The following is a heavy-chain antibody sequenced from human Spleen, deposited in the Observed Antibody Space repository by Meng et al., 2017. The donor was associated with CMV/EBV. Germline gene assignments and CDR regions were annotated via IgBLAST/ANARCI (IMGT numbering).Heavy chain of an antibody. CDR2: IYPGDSDT. J-gene: IGHJ5*02. CDR1: GYTFTSSW. D-gene: IGHD1-1*01. V-gene: IGHV5-51*01. Sequence: NGSGYTFTSSWIAWVRQMPGKGLEWMGIIYPGDSDTRYSPSFQGHVTISADTSINTAYLQWGSLKASDTAMYYCARRTGTTSRYFDPWGQGTLVTVSS. CDR3: ARRTGTTSRYFDP.